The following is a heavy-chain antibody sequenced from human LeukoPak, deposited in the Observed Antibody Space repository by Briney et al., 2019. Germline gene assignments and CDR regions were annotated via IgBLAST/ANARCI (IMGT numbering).Heavy chain of an antibody. CDR1: GFTFDDYA. CDR3: AKSSGYVVVTAILDY. D-gene: IGHD2-21*02. J-gene: IGHJ4*02. V-gene: IGHV3-9*03. Sequence: GGSLRLSCAASGFTFDDYAMHWVRQAPGKGLEWVSGISWNSGSIGYADSAKGRFTISRDNAKNSLYLQMNSLRAEDMALYYCAKSSGYVVVTAILDYWGQGTLVTVSS. CDR2: ISWNSGSI.